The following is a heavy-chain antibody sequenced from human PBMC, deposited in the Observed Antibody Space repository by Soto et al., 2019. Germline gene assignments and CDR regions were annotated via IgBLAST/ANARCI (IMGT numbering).Heavy chain of an antibody. CDR1: GFTFSSYA. Sequence: GGSLRLSCAASGFTFSSYAMSWVRQAPGKGLEWVSAISGSGGSTYYADSVKGRFTISRDNSKNTLYLQMNSLRAEDTAVYYCAKDITIFGVVIISPYYYGMDVWGQGTTVTVSS. CDR2: ISGSGGST. V-gene: IGHV3-23*01. D-gene: IGHD3-3*01. CDR3: AKDITIFGVVIISPYYYGMDV. J-gene: IGHJ6*02.